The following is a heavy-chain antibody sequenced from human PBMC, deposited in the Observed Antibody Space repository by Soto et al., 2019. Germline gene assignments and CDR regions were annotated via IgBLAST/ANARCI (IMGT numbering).Heavy chain of an antibody. Sequence: ASVKVSCKVSGYTLTELSMHWVRQAPGKGLEWMGGFDPEDGETIYAQKFQGRVTMTEDTSTDTAYMELSSLRSEDTAVYYCATYDFWSGYPPEHYYYGMDVWGQGXTVTVYS. D-gene: IGHD3-3*01. CDR1: GYTLTELS. J-gene: IGHJ6*02. CDR2: FDPEDGET. V-gene: IGHV1-24*01. CDR3: ATYDFWSGYPPEHYYYGMDV.